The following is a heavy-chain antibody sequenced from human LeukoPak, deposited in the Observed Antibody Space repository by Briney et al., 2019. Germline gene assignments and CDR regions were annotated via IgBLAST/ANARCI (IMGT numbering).Heavy chain of an antibody. Sequence: ASVKVSCKASGYTFTGYYMHWVRQAPGQGLEWMGWINPNSGGTNYAQKLQGRVTMTTDTSTSTAYMELRSLRSDDTAVYYCARGGHGDYYGSGSYFIPIDYWGQGTLVTVSS. CDR2: INPNSGGT. CDR3: ARGGHGDYYGSGSYFIPIDY. V-gene: IGHV1-2*02. J-gene: IGHJ4*02. CDR1: GYTFTGYY. D-gene: IGHD3-10*01.